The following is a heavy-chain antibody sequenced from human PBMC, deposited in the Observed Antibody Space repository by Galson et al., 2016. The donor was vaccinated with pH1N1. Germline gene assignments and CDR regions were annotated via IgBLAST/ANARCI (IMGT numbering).Heavy chain of an antibody. J-gene: IGHJ4*03. CDR3: ATDRVGGAAGIEY. V-gene: IGHV3-33*01. Sequence: SLRLSCAASGFTFSIYGMHWVRQAPGKGLEWVAVIWYDGSHKYYVDSVKGRFSISRDNSKNTLYLQMNSLRVEDTAVYYCATDRVGGAAGIEYWGHGTLVTFSS. CDR1: GFTFSIYG. CDR2: IWYDGSHK. D-gene: IGHD6-13*01.